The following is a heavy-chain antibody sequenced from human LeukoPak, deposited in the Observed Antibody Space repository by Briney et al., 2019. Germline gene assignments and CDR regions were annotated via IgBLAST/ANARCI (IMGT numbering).Heavy chain of an antibody. CDR2: INWNGGST. V-gene: IGHV3-20*04. CDR3: ARIGYCGGDCYYFDY. D-gene: IGHD2-21*02. CDR1: GFTFDDYG. Sequence: GGSLRLSCAASGFTFDDYGMSWVRQAPGKGLEWVSGINWNGGSTGYADSVKGRFTISRDNGKNSLYLQMNSLRAEDTAVYYCARIGYCGGDCYYFDYWGQGTLVTVSS. J-gene: IGHJ4*02.